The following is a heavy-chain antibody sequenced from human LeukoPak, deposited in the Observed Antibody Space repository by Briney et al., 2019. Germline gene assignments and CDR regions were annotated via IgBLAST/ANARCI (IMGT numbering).Heavy chain of an antibody. CDR1: GGSFSGYY. CDR2: INHSGST. V-gene: IGHV4-34*01. Sequence: SETLSLTCAVYGGSFSGYYWSWIRQPPGKGLEWIGEINHSGSTNYNPSLKSRVTISVDTSKNQFSLKLSSVTAADTAVYYCARTLRLGYCSGGSCYSPYYYYYMDVWGKGTTVTVSS. J-gene: IGHJ6*03. CDR3: ARTLRLGYCSGGSCYSPYYYYYMDV. D-gene: IGHD2-15*01.